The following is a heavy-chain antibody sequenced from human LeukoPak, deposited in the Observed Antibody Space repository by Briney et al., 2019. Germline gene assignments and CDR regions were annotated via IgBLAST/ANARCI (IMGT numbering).Heavy chain of an antibody. Sequence: PSETLSLTCTVSGGSISSYYWSWIRQPPGKGLEWIGYIYYSGSTNYNPSLKSRVTISVDTSKNQFSLRLSSVTAADTAVYYCARALDTAMALAFDIWGQGTMVTVSS. D-gene: IGHD5-18*01. CDR2: IYYSGST. CDR1: GGSISSYY. J-gene: IGHJ3*02. CDR3: ARALDTAMALAFDI. V-gene: IGHV4-59*01.